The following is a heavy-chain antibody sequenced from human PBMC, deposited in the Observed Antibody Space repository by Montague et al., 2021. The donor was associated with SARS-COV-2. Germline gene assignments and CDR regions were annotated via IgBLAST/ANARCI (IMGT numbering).Heavy chain of an antibody. CDR2: IYHSGST. J-gene: IGHJ4*02. V-gene: IGHV4-38-2*02. Sequence: SETLSLTCTVSGYSISSGYYWGWIRQPPGKGLEWIGSIYHSGSTYYNPSLKSRVTISVDTSKNQFSLKLSSVTAADTAVYYCARLLSWIAAAGTIHYFDYWGQGTLVTVSS. CDR3: ARLLSWIAAAGTIHYFDY. D-gene: IGHD6-13*01. CDR1: GYSISSGYY.